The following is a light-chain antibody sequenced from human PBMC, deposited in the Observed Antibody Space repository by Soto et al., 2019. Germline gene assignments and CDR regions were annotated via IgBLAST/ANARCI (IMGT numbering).Light chain of an antibody. CDR3: QHFNNWPLT. J-gene: IGKJ4*01. CDR2: GAS. V-gene: IGKV3-15*01. CDR1: QSVSSN. Sequence: EIVMTQSPATLSVSPGESATLSCRASQSVSSNLAWYQHKPGQAPRLLIYGASTRATGIPARFSGSGSGTEFTLTINSLQSEDFAVYYCQHFNNWPLTFGGGTKVEIK.